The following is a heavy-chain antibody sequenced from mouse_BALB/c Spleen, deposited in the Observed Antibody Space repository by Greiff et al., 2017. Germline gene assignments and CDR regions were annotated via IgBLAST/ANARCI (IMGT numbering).Heavy chain of an antibody. V-gene: IGHV14-1*02. CDR2: IDPENGNT. D-gene: IGHD1-1*01. CDR1: GFNIKDYY. CDR3: ARDEYGSSKGAFAY. J-gene: IGHJ3*01. Sequence: EVQLQQSGAELVRPGALVKLSCKASGFNIKDYYMHWVKQRPEQGLEWIGWIDPENGNTIYDPKFQGKASITADTSSNTAYLQLSSLTSEDTAVYYCARDEYGSSKGAFAYWGQGTLVTVSA.